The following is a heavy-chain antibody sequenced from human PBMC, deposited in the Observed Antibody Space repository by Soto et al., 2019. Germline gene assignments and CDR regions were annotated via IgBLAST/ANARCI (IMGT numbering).Heavy chain of an antibody. D-gene: IGHD6-13*01. CDR3: AIAAAGQNYYYGMAV. CDR1: GGTFSSYA. Sequence: GASVKVSCKASGGTFSSYAISWVRQAPGQGLEWMGGIIPIFGTANYAQKFQGRVTITADESTSTAYMELSSLRSEDTAVYYCAIAAAGQNYYYGMAVGGQGTTVTVSS. CDR2: IIPIFGTA. J-gene: IGHJ6*02. V-gene: IGHV1-69*13.